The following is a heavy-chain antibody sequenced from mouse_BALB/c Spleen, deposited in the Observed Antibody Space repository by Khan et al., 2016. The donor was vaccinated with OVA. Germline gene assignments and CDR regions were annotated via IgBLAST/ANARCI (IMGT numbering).Heavy chain of an antibody. CDR3: AREWAAWFPY. V-gene: IGHV1-77*01. CDR2: IYPGSDNT. CDR1: GYTFTDYY. Sequence: QVQLKQSGAQLARPGASVKLSCKASGYTFTDYYINWMRQRTGQGLEWIGEIYPGSDNTYYNENFKGRATLTGDKSSNTAYMEFSSLTSEDSAVYFCAREWAAWFPYWGQGTLVTVSA. J-gene: IGHJ3*01.